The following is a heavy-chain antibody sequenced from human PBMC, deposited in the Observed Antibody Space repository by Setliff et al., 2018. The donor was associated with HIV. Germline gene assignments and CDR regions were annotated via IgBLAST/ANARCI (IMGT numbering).Heavy chain of an antibody. CDR2: IYHGGNT. CDR3: GRHRVAARPSYFDL. CDR1: GGSISSNSW. J-gene: IGHJ4*02. V-gene: IGHV4-4*02. Sequence: SETLSLTCDVSGGSISSNSWWTWVRQPPGKGLEWIGQIYHGGNTRYNPSLKSRLTMSIDKSKNQISLKLYSVTAADTAIYYCGRHRVAARPSYFDLWGQGTRVTVSS. D-gene: IGHD6-6*01.